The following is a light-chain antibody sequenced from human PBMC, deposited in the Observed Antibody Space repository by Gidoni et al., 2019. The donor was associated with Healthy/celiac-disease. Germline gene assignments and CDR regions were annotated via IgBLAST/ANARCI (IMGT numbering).Light chain of an antibody. CDR2: AAS. J-gene: IGKJ1*01. Sequence: IHLTQSPSSLSASVGDRVTITFRASQRMSKGLSWYQQKPGQAPTLLIYAASSLQSGVPSRFSGSGSGTDFTLTISSLQPEDVASYYCLQDDTTPLKTFGQGTKVEIK. V-gene: IGKV1-27*01. CDR3: LQDDTTPLKT. CDR1: QRMSKG.